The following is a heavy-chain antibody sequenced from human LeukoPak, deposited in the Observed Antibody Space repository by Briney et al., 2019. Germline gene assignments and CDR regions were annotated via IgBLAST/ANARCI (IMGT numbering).Heavy chain of an antibody. D-gene: IGHD3-16*02. CDR3: ARDETYYDYVWGSYRPYYFDY. Sequence: ASVKVSCKASGYTFTGYYMHWVRQAPGQGLEWMGWINPNSGGTNYAQKFQGRVTMTRDTSVSTAYMGLSRLRSDDTAVYYCARDETYYDYVWGSYRPYYFDYWGQGTLVTVSS. V-gene: IGHV1-2*02. CDR2: INPNSGGT. CDR1: GYTFTGYY. J-gene: IGHJ4*02.